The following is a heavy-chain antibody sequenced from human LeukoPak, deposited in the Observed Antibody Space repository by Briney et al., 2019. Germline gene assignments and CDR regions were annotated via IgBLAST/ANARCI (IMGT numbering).Heavy chain of an antibody. CDR1: GGSFSGYY. CDR2: INHSGST. V-gene: IGHV4-34*01. CDR3: ARERRDYYGSGSKICRLENWFDP. J-gene: IGHJ5*02. Sequence: SETLSLTCAVYGGSFSGYYWSWIRQPPGKGLEWIGVINHSGSTNYNPSLKSRVTISVDTSKNQFSLKLSSVTAADTAVYYCARERRDYYGSGSKICRLENWFDPWGQGTLVTVSS. D-gene: IGHD3-10*01.